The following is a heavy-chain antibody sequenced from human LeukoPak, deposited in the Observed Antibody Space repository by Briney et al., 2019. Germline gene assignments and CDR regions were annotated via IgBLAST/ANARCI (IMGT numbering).Heavy chain of an antibody. CDR3: AKGDSSSWYGYFQH. D-gene: IGHD6-13*01. CDR2: ISYDGSNK. Sequence: GGSLRLSCAASGFTFSSYGMHWARQAPGKGLEWVAVISYDGSNKYYADSVKGRFTISRDNSKNTLYLQMNSLRAEDTALYYCAKGDSSSWYGYFQHWGQGTLVTVSS. V-gene: IGHV3-30*18. CDR1: GFTFSSYG. J-gene: IGHJ1*01.